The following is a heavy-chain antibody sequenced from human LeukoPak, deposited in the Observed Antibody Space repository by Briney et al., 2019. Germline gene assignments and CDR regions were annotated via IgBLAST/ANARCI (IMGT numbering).Heavy chain of an antibody. CDR3: ARSIPSTLRYYYYYMDV. CDR2: INPNSGGT. Sequence: ASVKVSCKASGYTFTNYGISWVRQAPGQGLEWMGWINPNSGGTNYAQKFQGRVTMTRDTSISTAYMELSRLRADDTAVYYCARSIPSTLRYYYYYMDVWGKGTTVTVSS. J-gene: IGHJ6*03. V-gene: IGHV1-2*02. CDR1: GYTFTNYG. D-gene: IGHD3-3*02.